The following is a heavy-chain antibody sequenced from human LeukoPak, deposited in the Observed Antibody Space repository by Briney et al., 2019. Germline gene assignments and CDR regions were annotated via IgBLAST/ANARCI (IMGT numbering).Heavy chain of an antibody. CDR3: ASLFRQGDGYKAFDW. Sequence: PGGSLRLSWAAGGLTFTGWALNWVRPAAGKGLEWVSSIGSTRAYMYYADSLKEGFTISRDPAKNSLFLQMNSLRPDDTALYFCASLFRQGDGYKAFDWWGQGTLVSVSS. CDR2: IGSTRAYM. D-gene: IGHD5-24*01. J-gene: IGHJ4*02. V-gene: IGHV3-21*01. CDR1: GLTFTGWA.